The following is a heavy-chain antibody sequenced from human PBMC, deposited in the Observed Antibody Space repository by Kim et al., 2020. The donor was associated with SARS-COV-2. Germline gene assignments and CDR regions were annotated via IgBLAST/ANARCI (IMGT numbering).Heavy chain of an antibody. D-gene: IGHD3-16*01. CDR2: ISYKGSNN. V-gene: IGHV3-30*18. J-gene: IGHJ6*02. CDR1: GFNFNNFG. Sequence: GGSLRLSCAASGFNFNNFGMNWVRQAPGKGLEWVALISYKGSNNYYADPLKGRFTISRDSSKNTLYLQMNSLRPEDTAVYFGAKDKSFFMITFGGDSGGMDVWGQGTTVTVSS. CDR3: AKDKSFFMITFGGDSGGMDV.